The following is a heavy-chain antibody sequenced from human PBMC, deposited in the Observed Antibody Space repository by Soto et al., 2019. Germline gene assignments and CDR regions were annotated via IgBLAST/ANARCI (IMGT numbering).Heavy chain of an antibody. J-gene: IGHJ6*03. CDR2: IYYSGST. CDR3: ARTHCSGGSCYPQYYYYYYMDV. V-gene: IGHV4-59*08. D-gene: IGHD2-15*01. Sequence: SETLSLTCTVSGGSISSYYWSWIRQPPGKGLEWIGYIYYSGSTNYNPSLKSRVTISVDTSKNQFSLKLSSVTAADTAVYYCARTHCSGGSCYPQYYYYYYMDVWGKGTTVTVSS. CDR1: GGSISSYY.